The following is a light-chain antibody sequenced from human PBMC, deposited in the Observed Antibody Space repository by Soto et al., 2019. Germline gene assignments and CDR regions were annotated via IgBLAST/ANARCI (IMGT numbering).Light chain of an antibody. CDR3: QQSYSTPRT. Sequence: DIQMTQSPSSLSAPVGDRVTITCRASQSISSYLNWYQQKPGKAPKLLIYAASSLQSGVPSRFSGSGSGTDFTLTISSLQPEDFAPYYCQQSYSTPRTLGQGTKVDIK. J-gene: IGKJ1*01. CDR1: QSISSY. CDR2: AAS. V-gene: IGKV1-39*01.